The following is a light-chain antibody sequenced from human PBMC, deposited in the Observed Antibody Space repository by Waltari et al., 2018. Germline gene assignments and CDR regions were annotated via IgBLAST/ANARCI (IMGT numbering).Light chain of an antibody. V-gene: IGKV3-11*01. J-gene: IGKJ4*01. CDR3: QQRSDWPLT. Sequence: EIVLTQSPATRCLSPGERATLSCRASQSIGSYLAWYQQKPGQAPRLLIYAASNRATGIPARFSGYGSGTDFTLTISSLEPEDFAVYYCQQRSDWPLTFGGGTKVEIK. CDR2: AAS. CDR1: QSIGSY.